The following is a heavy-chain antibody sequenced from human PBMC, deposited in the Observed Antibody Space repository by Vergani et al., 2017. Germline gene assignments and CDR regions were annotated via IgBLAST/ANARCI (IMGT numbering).Heavy chain of an antibody. J-gene: IGHJ3*02. D-gene: IGHD1-1*01. CDR2: IYPGDSDT. V-gene: IGHV5-51*03. CDR1: GYSFTSYW. Sequence: EVQLVQSGAEVKKPGESLKISCKGSGYSFTSYWIGWVRQMPGKGLEWMGIIYPGDSDTRYSPSFQGQVTISADKSLSTAYLQWSSLKASDTAMYYCARRVVTGTTWPRAFDIWGQGTMVTVSS. CDR3: ARRVVTGTTWPRAFDI.